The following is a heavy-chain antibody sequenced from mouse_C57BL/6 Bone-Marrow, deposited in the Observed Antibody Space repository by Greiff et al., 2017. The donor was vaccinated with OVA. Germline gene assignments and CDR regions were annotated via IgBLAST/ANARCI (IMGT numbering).Heavy chain of an antibody. J-gene: IGHJ4*01. V-gene: IGHV2-9-1*01. Sequence: QVQLKQSGPGLVAPSQSLSITCTVSGFSLTSYAISWVRQPPGKGLEWLGVIWTGGGTNYNSALKSRLSISKDNSKSQVFLKMNSLQTDDTARYYCARNEKIRCHYYAMDYWGQGTSVTVSS. CDR2: IWTGGGT. CDR1: GFSLTSYA. D-gene: IGHD3-2*02. CDR3: ARNEKIRCHYYAMDY.